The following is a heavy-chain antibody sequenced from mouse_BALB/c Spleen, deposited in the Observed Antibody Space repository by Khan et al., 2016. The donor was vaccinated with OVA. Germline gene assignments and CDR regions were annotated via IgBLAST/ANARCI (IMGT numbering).Heavy chain of an antibody. CDR1: GYSFTGYF. D-gene: IGHD2-1*01. J-gene: IGHJ2*01. V-gene: IGHV1-20*02. CDR2: INPHIGET. Sequence: VQLQQPGPELVKPGASVKISCKASGYSFTGYFMNWVMQSHGKSLEWIGRINPHIGETFYNQKFKGQATLTVDESSSTAHMELRSLASEDSAVYYCARIYRIDFDYWGQGTTLTVSS. CDR3: ARIYRIDFDY.